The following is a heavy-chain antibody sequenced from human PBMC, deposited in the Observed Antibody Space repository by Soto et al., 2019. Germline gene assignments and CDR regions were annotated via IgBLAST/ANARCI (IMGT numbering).Heavy chain of an antibody. D-gene: IGHD3-9*01. J-gene: IGHJ4*02. V-gene: IGHV1-18*01. CDR2: ISAYNGNT. CDR3: AREGDILTGYYYGSGFDY. CDR1: GYTFTSYG. Sequence: QVQLVQSGAEVKKPGASVKVSCKASGYTFTSYGISWVRQAPGQGLEWMGWISAYNGNTNYAQKLRGRVTMTTDTSTSTAYLELRSLRSDDTAVYYCAREGDILTGYYYGSGFDYWGQGTLVTVSS.